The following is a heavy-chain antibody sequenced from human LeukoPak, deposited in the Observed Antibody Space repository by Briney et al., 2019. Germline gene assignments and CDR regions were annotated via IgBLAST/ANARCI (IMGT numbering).Heavy chain of an antibody. V-gene: IGHV4-4*09. D-gene: IGHD6-19*01. CDR3: ARHAALAQQWLFDY. Sequence: SETLSLTRTVSGGSISSYYWSWIRQPPGKGLEWIGYIYTSGSTNYNPSLKSRVTISVDTSKNQFSLKLSSVTAADTAVYYCARHAALAQQWLFDYWGRGTLVTVSS. J-gene: IGHJ4*02. CDR2: IYTSGST. CDR1: GGSISSYY.